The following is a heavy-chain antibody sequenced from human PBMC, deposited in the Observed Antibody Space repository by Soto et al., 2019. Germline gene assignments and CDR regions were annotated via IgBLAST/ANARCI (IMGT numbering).Heavy chain of an antibody. Sequence: QLQLQESGPGLVKPWETLSLTCTVSGDSISSSNYFWGWIRQPPGKGLDWIGTIFYSGSTYYNPSLKSRVTISVDTSKNQFSLRLISVTAADTALYYCARRYGWLYFDYWGQGSLVTVSS. CDR1: GDSISSSNYF. V-gene: IGHV4-39*01. CDR3: ARRYGWLYFDY. CDR2: IFYSGST. D-gene: IGHD6-19*01. J-gene: IGHJ4*02.